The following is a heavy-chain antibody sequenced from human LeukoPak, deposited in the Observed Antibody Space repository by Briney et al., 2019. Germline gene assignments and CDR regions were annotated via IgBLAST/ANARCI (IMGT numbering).Heavy chain of an antibody. CDR1: GFSISNDW. D-gene: IGHD3-10*01. V-gene: IGHV3-15*01. Sequence: GGSLRLSCAASGFSISNDWMSWVRQAPGKGLEWVARVRSRSAGETTDYAAPVKGRFTISRDDSKNTLYLHMNSLKTEDTAVYYCTLIQGWGSGSYYRDFWGQGTLVTVSS. CDR2: VRSRSAGETT. J-gene: IGHJ4*02. CDR3: TLIQGWGSGSYYRDF.